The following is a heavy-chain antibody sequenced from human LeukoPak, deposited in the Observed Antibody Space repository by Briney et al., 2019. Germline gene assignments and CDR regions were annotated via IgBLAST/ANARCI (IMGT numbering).Heavy chain of an antibody. Sequence: ASVKVSCKASGGTFSSYAISWVRQAPGQGLEWMGGIIPIFGTANYAQKFQGRVTITADESTSTAYMELSSLRSEDTAVYYCARDRSRFYYMDVWGKGTTVTISS. CDR1: GGTFSSYA. CDR2: IIPIFGTA. J-gene: IGHJ6*03. CDR3: ARDRSRFYYMDV. V-gene: IGHV1-69*13.